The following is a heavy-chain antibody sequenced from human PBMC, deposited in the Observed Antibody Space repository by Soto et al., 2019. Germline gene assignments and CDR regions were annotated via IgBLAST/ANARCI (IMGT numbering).Heavy chain of an antibody. D-gene: IGHD4-4*01. CDR2: ISSSGGAL. CDR3: ARDPDTSSKIDY. CDR1: GFIFNKHY. Sequence: GGSLILSVAASGFIFNKHYMSWGLRAPGKGLEWVAYISSSGGALFYADSVNCRFTISRDNAKNSLYLEMNSLRAEDTAVYYCARDPDTSSKIDYWGLGTLVTVSS. J-gene: IGHJ4*02. V-gene: IGHV3-11*01.